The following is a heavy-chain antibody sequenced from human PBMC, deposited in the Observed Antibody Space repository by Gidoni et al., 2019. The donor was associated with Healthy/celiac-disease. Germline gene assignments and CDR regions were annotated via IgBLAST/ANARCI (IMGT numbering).Heavy chain of an antibody. D-gene: IGHD6-13*01. J-gene: IGHJ3*02. CDR2: IYSGGST. CDR3: ARGPLAAAGAFDI. CDR1: GVTVSSNY. Sequence: ELQLVESGGGLVQPGGCLRLSCAASGVTVSSNYMGGVRQAPGKGLEWVSVIYSGGSTYDADSVKGRFTISRDNSKNTLYLQMNSLRAEDTAVYYCARGPLAAAGAFDIWGQGTMVTVSS. V-gene: IGHV3-66*01.